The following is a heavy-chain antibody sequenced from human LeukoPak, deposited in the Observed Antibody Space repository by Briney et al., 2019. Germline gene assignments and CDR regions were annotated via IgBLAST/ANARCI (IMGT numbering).Heavy chain of an antibody. D-gene: IGHD2/OR15-2a*01. CDR2: IDHSGNT. V-gene: IGHV4-34*01. Sequence: GSLRLSCAASGFTFSSYAMSWIRQPPGKGLEWIGEIDHSGNTNYNPSLKSRVTISLDTSKNQFSLELRSVTAADTAVYYCARGRTTWRFDPWGQGTLVTVSS. J-gene: IGHJ5*02. CDR1: GFTFSSYA. CDR3: ARGRTTWRFDP.